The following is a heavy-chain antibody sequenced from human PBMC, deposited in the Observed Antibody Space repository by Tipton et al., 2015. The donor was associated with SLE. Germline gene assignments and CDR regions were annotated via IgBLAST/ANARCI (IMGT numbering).Heavy chain of an antibody. CDR2: FAYSGSP. D-gene: IGHD1-26*01. J-gene: IGHJ3*02. CDR3: ARHEAYSGSSPFDI. V-gene: IGHV4-59*08. CDR1: GDSITGYY. Sequence: LRLSCTVSGDSITGYYWSWIRQPPGKGLEWIGYFAYSGSPNYNPSLKSRVTISVDTSKNQFSLKLTSVTAADTAVYYCARHEAYSGSSPFDIWGHGTMVTVSS.